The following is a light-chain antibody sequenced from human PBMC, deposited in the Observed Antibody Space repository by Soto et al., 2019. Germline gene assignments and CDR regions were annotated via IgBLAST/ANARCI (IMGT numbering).Light chain of an antibody. CDR3: ATWDDSLIRVI. J-gene: IGLJ2*01. CDR2: DDD. Sequence: QPVLTQPPSASGTPGQRVTISCSGSNSNIGGNTVHWYQHLPGAAPKLLIYDDDQRPSGVPDRFSGSKSGTSASLAISGLRSEDEADYYCATWDDSLIRVIFGGGTKLTVL. V-gene: IGLV1-44*01. CDR1: NSNIGGNT.